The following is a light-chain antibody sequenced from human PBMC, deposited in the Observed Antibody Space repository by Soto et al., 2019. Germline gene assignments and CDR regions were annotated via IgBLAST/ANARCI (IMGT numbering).Light chain of an antibody. CDR3: QQYNNWPPYT. Sequence: EIVMTQYPATLSVSPGERATLSCRASQSVSSNLAWYQQKPGQAPRLLIYGASTRATGIPARFSGSGSGTEFTLTISSLQSEDFAVYYWQQYNNWPPYTFGQGTKLEIK. J-gene: IGKJ2*01. V-gene: IGKV3-15*01. CDR1: QSVSSN. CDR2: GAS.